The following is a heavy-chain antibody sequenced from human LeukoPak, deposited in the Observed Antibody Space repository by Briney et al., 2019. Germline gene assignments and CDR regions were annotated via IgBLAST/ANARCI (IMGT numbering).Heavy chain of an antibody. D-gene: IGHD3-3*01. CDR2: INAGNGNT. CDR3: AREYYYYDFWSGYYIHWFDP. Sequence: ASVKVSCKASGYTFTSYAMHWVRQAPGQRLEWMGWINAGNGNTKYSQKFQGRVTITRDTSASTAYMELSSLRSEDTAVYYCAREYYYYDFWSGYYIHWFDPWGQGTLVTVSS. CDR1: GYTFTSYA. J-gene: IGHJ5*02. V-gene: IGHV1-3*01.